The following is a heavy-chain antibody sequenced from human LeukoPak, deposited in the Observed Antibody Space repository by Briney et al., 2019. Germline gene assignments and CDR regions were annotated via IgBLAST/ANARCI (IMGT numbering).Heavy chain of an antibody. D-gene: IGHD3-16*01. CDR2: INPNSGGT. CDR3: ARDDYDYVWGRYGMDV. CDR1: GYTFTGYY. J-gene: IGHJ6*02. V-gene: IGHV1-2*02. Sequence: ASVKVSCKASGYTFTGYYMHWVRQAPGQGLEWMGWINPNSGGTNYAQKFQGRVTMTRDTSISTAYMELSRLRSDDTGVYYCARDDYDYVWGRYGMDVWGQGTTVTVSS.